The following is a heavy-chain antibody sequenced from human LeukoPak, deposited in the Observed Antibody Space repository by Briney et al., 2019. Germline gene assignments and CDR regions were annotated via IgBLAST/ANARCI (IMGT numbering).Heavy chain of an antibody. J-gene: IGHJ4*02. CDR1: GYTFTGYY. D-gene: IGHD5-12*01. V-gene: IGHV1-2*06. CDR3: ARVKRSGYDYSSGGLDY. Sequence: GASVKVSCKASGYTFTGYYMHWVRQAPGQGLEWMGRINPNSGGTNYAQKFQGRVTMTRDTSISTAYMELSRLRSDDTAVYYCARVKRSGYDYSSGGLDYWGQGTLVTVSS. CDR2: INPNSGGT.